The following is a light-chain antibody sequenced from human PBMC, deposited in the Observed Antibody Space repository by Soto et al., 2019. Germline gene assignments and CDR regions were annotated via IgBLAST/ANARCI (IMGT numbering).Light chain of an antibody. CDR2: DVS. V-gene: IGLV2-11*01. Sequence: QSALTQPRSVSGSPGQSVTIPCTGTSSDVGGYNYVSWYQQYSGKAPKVMIYDVSKRPSGVPDRFSGSKSGNTASLTISGLQAEDEADYYCCSYAASNTFVFGTGTQLTVL. J-gene: IGLJ1*01. CDR3: CSYAASNTFV. CDR1: SSDVGGYNY.